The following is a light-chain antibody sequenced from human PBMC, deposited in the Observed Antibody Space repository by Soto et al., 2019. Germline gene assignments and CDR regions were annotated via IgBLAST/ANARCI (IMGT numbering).Light chain of an antibody. J-gene: IGKJ3*01. CDR3: HQFGSSPLDT. CDR1: QTISSSF. V-gene: IGKV3-20*01. CDR2: RAS. Sequence: EIVLTQSPGTLSLSPGERATLSCRASQTISSSFLAWYQQKPGQAPRLLIYRASRRAPGIPDRFSGSGSWKYFTLTISRLEPEDFAVYYCHQFGSSPLDTFGPGTKVEIK.